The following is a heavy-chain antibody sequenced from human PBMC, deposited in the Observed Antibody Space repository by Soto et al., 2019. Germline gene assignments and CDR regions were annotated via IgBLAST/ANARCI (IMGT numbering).Heavy chain of an antibody. CDR3: ARDREPQLRNYYYGMDV. Sequence: GGSLRLSCAASGFTFSSYSMNWVRQAPGKGLEWVSYISSSSSTIYYADSVKGRFTISRDNAKNSLYLQMNSLRAEDTAVYYCARDREPQLRNYYYGMDVWGQGTTVTVSS. V-gene: IGHV3-48*01. J-gene: IGHJ6*02. CDR2: ISSSSSTI. CDR1: GFTFSSYS. D-gene: IGHD2-2*01.